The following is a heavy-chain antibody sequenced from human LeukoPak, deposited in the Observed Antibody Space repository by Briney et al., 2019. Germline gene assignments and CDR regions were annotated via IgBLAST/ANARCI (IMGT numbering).Heavy chain of an antibody. D-gene: IGHD3-16*01. CDR2: ISGGGVTT. V-gene: IGHV3-23*01. CDR3: ARNQQLGGHSYYYYGMDV. CDR1: GFTSIAYA. J-gene: IGHJ6*02. Sequence: GGSLRLSCVGSGFTSIAYALTWARQAPGKGLEWVSGISGGGVTTYYADPVKGRFTISRDNSKNTLYLQMNSLRADDTAIYYCARNQQLGGHSYYYYGMDVWGRGTTVTVSS.